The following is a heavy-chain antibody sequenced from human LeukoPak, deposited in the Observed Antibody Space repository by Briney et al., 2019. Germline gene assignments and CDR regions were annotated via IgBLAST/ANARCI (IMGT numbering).Heavy chain of an antibody. J-gene: IGHJ6*03. CDR3: ARVSRRLHVRFLEWLLFLRRGDCSPPRPYYYYYYMDV. D-gene: IGHD3-3*01. Sequence: PGGSLRLSCAASGFTFDDYGMSWVRQAPGKGLEWVSGINWNGGSTGYADSVKGRFTISRDNAKNSLYLQMNSLRAEDTALYYCARVSRRLHVRFLEWLLFLRRGDCSPPRPYYYYYYMDVWGKGTTVTVSS. V-gene: IGHV3-20*04. CDR1: GFTFDDYG. CDR2: INWNGGST.